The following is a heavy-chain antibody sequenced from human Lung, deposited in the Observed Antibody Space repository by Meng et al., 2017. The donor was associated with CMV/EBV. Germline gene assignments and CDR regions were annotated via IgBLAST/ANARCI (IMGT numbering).Heavy chain of an antibody. CDR3: TTGLEHIQL. J-gene: IGHJ4*02. CDR1: RTTLTNAW. V-gene: IGHV3-15*01. D-gene: IGHD5-18*01. CDR2: IKRKTDGETA. Sequence: GSLTLXXTGSRTTLTNAWMNWVRQAPGKGLEWVVRIKRKTDGETADYAAPVKGRFAISRDDSENTVYLHMKSLKSEDTGVYYCTTGLEHIQLWGQGALVTVSS.